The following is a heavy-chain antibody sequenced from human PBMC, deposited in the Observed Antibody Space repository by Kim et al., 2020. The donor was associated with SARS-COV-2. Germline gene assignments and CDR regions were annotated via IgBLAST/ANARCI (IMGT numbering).Heavy chain of an antibody. CDR2: INHGGST. CDR3: ACGSQRYFDY. CDR1: GGSFSGYY. Sequence: SETLSLTCAVYGGSFSGYYWSWIRQPPGKGLEWIGEINHGGSTNYNPSLKSRVTISVDTSKNQFSLKLSSVTAADTAVYYCACGSQRYFDYWGQGTLVTVSS. J-gene: IGHJ4*02. V-gene: IGHV4-34*01. D-gene: IGHD1-26*01.